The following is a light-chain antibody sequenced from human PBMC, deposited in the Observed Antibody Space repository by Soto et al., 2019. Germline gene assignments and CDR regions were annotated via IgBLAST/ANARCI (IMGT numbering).Light chain of an antibody. Sequence: QSVLTQPPSASGTPGQRVTISCCGTTSNIGTNYVYWYQQLPGTAPKLLIYRDHERPSGVPDRFSGSKSDTSASLAISGLRSEDEGDYYCAAWDDSLNVRLFGGGTQLTVL. CDR3: AAWDDSLNVRL. CDR2: RDH. V-gene: IGLV1-47*01. CDR1: TSNIGTNY. J-gene: IGLJ3*02.